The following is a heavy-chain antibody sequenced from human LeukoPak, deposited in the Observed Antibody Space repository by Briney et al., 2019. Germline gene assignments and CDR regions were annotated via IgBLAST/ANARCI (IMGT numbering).Heavy chain of an antibody. D-gene: IGHD3-22*01. CDR1: GFTFRNYD. CDR2: ISRDGTNK. V-gene: IGHV3-30*03. CDR3: ARDQTAGYSDY. J-gene: IGHJ4*02. Sequence: PGRSLGLSCEASGFTFRNYDMHWVRQAPGKGLEWVAVISRDGTNKYYADSVKGRFTISRDNSKNTVYLQMSSQSAEDTAVYYCARDQTAGYSDYWGQGTLVTVSS.